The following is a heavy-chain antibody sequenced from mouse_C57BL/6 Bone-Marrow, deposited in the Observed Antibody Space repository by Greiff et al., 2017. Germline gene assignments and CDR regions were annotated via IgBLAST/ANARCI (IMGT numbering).Heavy chain of an antibody. CDR3: ARDGYFDY. V-gene: IGHV5-4*01. CDR1: GFTFSSYA. CDR2: ISDGGSYT. Sequence: EVQGVESGGGLVKPGGSLKLSCAASGFTFSSYAMSWVRQTPEKRLEWVATISDGGSYTYYPDNVKGRFTISRDNAKNNLYLQMSHLKSEDTAMYYCARDGYFDYWGQGTTLTVSS. J-gene: IGHJ2*01.